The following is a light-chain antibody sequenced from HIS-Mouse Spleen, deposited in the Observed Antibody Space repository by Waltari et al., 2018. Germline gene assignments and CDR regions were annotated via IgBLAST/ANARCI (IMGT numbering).Light chain of an antibody. CDR3: QQYYSTPRT. CDR1: QSVLYSSNNKNY. V-gene: IGKV4-1*01. Sequence: INCKSSQSVLYSSNNKNYLAWYQQKPGQPPKLLIYWASTRESGVPDRFSGSGSGTDFTLTISSLQAEDVAVYYCQQYYSTPRTFGGGTKVEIK. J-gene: IGKJ4*01. CDR2: WAS.